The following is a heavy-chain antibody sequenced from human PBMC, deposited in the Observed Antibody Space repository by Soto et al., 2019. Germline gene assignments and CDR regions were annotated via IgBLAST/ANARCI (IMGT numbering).Heavy chain of an antibody. V-gene: IGHV1-69*13. J-gene: IGHJ6*02. CDR1: GYTFTSYG. CDR3: ARVCISTSCYYYYGMDV. CDR2: IIPIFGTA. D-gene: IGHD2-2*01. Sequence: SVKVSCKASGYTFTSYGISWVRQAPGQGLEWMGGIIPIFGTANYAQKFQGRVTITADESTSTAYMELSSLRSEDTAVYYCARVCISTSCYYYYGMDVWGQGTTVTVSS.